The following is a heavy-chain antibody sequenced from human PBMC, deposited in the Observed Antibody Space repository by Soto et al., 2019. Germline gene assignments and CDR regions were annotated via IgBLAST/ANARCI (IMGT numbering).Heavy chain of an antibody. V-gene: IGHV4-39*01. D-gene: IGHD2-2*02. Sequence: SETLSLTCTVSGGSISSSSYYWGWIRQPPGKGLEWIGSIYYSGSTYYRPSLKSRVTISVDTSKNKFSLKLSSVTAADTAVYYCARQVPAAIRLGWFDPWGQGTLFTVSS. CDR1: GGSISSSSYY. CDR3: ARQVPAAIRLGWFDP. J-gene: IGHJ5*02. CDR2: IYYSGST.